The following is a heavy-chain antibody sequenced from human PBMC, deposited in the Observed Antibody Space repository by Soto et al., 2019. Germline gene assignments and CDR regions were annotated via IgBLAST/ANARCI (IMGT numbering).Heavy chain of an antibody. V-gene: IGHV1-18*01. Sequence: QVQLVQSGAEVKKPGASVKVSCKASGYTFTSYGISWVRQAPGQGLEWMGWISAYNGNTNYAQKLKGRVTVTTATXXXXXXXXXXXXXSXYTXXXXXXRFGPMTDCGQGTLVTVSS. CDR3: XRFGPMTD. J-gene: IGHJ4*02. CDR1: GYTFTSYG. D-gene: IGHD2-21*02. CDR2: ISAYNGNT.